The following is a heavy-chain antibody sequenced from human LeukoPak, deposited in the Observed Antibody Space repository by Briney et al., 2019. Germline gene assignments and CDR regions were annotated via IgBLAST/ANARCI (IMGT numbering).Heavy chain of an antibody. J-gene: IGHJ4*02. Sequence: QPGGSLRLSCAASGFSFDNRAMSWLRQAPGKGLEWVSTITGSGTSTYYADSVKGRFTISRDISRKTVYLQMNSLRVEDTAVYYCARDAHYDILTGYSNYWGQGTLVTVSS. CDR3: ARDAHYDILTGYSNY. D-gene: IGHD3-9*01. V-gene: IGHV3-23*01. CDR1: GFSFDNRA. CDR2: ITGSGTST.